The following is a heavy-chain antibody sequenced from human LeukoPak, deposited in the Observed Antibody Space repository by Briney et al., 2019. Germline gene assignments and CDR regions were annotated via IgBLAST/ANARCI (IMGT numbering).Heavy chain of an antibody. CDR2: IYYSGST. J-gene: IGHJ4*02. V-gene: IGHV4-39*01. Sequence: SETLSLTCTVSGGSISSSSYYWGWIRQPPGKGLEWIGSIYYSGSTYYNPSHKSRVTISVDTSKNQFSLKLSSVTAADTAVYYCARQVSGFFDYWGQGTLVTVSS. D-gene: IGHD3-10*01. CDR1: GGSISSSSYY. CDR3: ARQVSGFFDY.